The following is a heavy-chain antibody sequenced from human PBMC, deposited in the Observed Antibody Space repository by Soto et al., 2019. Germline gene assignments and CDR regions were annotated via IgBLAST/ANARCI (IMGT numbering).Heavy chain of an antibody. CDR1: GFTFTAHA. Sequence: EEQLLESGGGLVQPGGSLRLSCATSGFTFTAHAMSWVRQAPGKGLEWVSGISDTGGGTYYADSVKGRFTISSDTSTNTLYLQMDSMRAEDTAVYYCARSSSSWPHYWGQGTLVTVSS. CDR3: ARSSSSWPHY. CDR2: ISDTGGGT. J-gene: IGHJ4*02. V-gene: IGHV3-23*01. D-gene: IGHD2-2*01.